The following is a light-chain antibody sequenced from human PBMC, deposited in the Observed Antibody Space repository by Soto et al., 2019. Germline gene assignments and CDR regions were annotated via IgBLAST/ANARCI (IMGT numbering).Light chain of an antibody. Sequence: QAVVTQPPSVSGAPGQKITISCTGSSSNIGAGYDVHWFQQLPGRAPKLLIYANNNRPSGVPDRFSGSTSGTSASLAITGLQAEDEANYYCQSHGSSLSVVFCGGTKHTVL. V-gene: IGLV1-40*01. CDR3: QSHGSSLSVV. CDR1: SSNIGAGYD. CDR2: ANN. J-gene: IGLJ2*01.